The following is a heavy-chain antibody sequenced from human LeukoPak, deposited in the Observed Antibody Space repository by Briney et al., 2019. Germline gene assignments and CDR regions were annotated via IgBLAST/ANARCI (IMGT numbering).Heavy chain of an antibody. CDR2: VSNRGGST. D-gene: IGHD3-22*01. J-gene: IGHJ3*02. CDR3: AKDGKMIVVLFGAFDI. V-gene: IGHV3-23*01. Sequence: GGSLRLSCAASDFSFSNYAMSWVRQAPGKGLEWVSAVSNRGGSTYYADSVKGRFTISRDNSKNTLYLQMNSLRAEDTAIYYCAKDGKMIVVLFGAFDIWGQGTMVTVSS. CDR1: DFSFSNYA.